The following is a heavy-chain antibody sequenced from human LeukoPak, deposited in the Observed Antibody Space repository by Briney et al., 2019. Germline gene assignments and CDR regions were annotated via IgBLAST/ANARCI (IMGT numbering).Heavy chain of an antibody. CDR3: AKDMYSSSSSHFDH. CDR2: ISGDGDYT. D-gene: IGHD6-6*01. V-gene: IGHV3-43*02. Sequence: GGSLRLSCAASGFTFDDYAMHWVRQVPGKGLEWVSLISGDGDYTYYADSVKGRFTISRDNSKYSLYLQMNSLRTEDTALYYCAKDMYSSSSSHFDHWGQGTLVTVSS. J-gene: IGHJ4*02. CDR1: GFTFDDYA.